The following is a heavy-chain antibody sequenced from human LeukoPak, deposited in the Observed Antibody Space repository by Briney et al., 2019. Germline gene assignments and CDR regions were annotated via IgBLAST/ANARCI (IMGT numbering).Heavy chain of an antibody. CDR3: ASDMRTGTTSPYYYMDV. J-gene: IGHJ6*03. D-gene: IGHD1-7*01. Sequence: GASVKVSFTASVGTFSSYAISWVRQAPGQGLEWMGRIIPIFGTANYAQKFQGRVTITADKPTSTAYMELSSLRSEDTAVYYCASDMRTGTTSPYYYMDVWGKGTTVTVSS. V-gene: IGHV1-69*06. CDR2: IIPIFGTA. CDR1: VGTFSSYA.